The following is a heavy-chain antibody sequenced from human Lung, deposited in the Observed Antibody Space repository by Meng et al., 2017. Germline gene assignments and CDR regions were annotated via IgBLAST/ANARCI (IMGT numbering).Heavy chain of an antibody. CDR1: GGSFIYYY. Sequence: QLLLLPVGSGLLNPSHTLPLTCVVAGGSFIYYYSSWIRQPSGKGLEWIGDINHSGSTNYTPSLESRATISVDTSQNNLSLKLSSVTAADSAVYYCARGPTTMAHDFDYWGQGTLVTVSS. CDR2: INHSGST. V-gene: IGHV4-34*01. J-gene: IGHJ4*02. D-gene: IGHD4-11*01. CDR3: ARGPTTMAHDFDY.